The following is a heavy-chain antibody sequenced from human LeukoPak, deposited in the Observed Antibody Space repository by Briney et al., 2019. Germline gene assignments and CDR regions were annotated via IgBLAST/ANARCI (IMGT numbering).Heavy chain of an antibody. CDR1: GYSFAGYY. CDR3: ARGRYDILTLRPYYIDY. V-gene: IGHV1-2*06. CDR2: INPNSGAT. Sequence: ASVKVSCKASGYSFAGYYMHWVRQAPGQGLEWMGRINPNSGATNYAQKVQGRVIMTRDTSISTAYMDPNRLKPDDTAVYYCARGRYDILTLRPYYIDYWGQGTLVTVSS. D-gene: IGHD3-9*01. J-gene: IGHJ4*02.